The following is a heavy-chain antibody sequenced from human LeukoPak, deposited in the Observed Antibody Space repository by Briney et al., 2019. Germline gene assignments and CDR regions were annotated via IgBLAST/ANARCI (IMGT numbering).Heavy chain of an antibody. V-gene: IGHV4-4*07. Sequence: SETLSLTCSVSGGSISSYFWSWIRQPAGKGLEWIGLVYSSGSTKYNPSLKNRVTMSVDTSEKQFSLKLTSVTAADTAAYYCARGFGRLGSGDVFDFWGHGTMVTVSS. CDR1: GGSISSYF. CDR3: ARGFGRLGSGDVFDF. CDR2: VYSSGST. D-gene: IGHD6-25*01. J-gene: IGHJ3*01.